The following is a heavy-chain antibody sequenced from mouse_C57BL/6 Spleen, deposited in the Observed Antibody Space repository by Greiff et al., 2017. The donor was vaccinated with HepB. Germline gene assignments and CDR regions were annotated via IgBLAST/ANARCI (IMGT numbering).Heavy chain of an antibody. J-gene: IGHJ3*01. Sequence: VQLQQSGAELVRPGASVTLSCKASGYTFTDYEMHWVKQTPVHGLEWIGAIDPETGGTAYNQKFKGKAILTADKSSSTAYMELRSLTSEDSAVYYCTREAYSNYPAWFAYWGQGTLVTVSA. V-gene: IGHV1-15*01. CDR3: TREAYSNYPAWFAY. CDR1: GYTFTDYE. CDR2: IDPETGGT. D-gene: IGHD2-5*01.